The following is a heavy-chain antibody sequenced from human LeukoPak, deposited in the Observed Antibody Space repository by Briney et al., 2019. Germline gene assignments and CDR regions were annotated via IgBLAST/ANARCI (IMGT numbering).Heavy chain of an antibody. CDR2: IIPILGTE. CDR3: ARARLRYFGWSARQQSEYYFDY. V-gene: IGHV1-69*13. D-gene: IGHD3-9*01. CDR1: VGTFSSYA. Sequence: ASVKVSCKASVGTFSSYAISWVRQAPGQGLAWMGGIIPILGTENYAQKFQDRVTITGEESTSTAYMELSSLRSEDTAVYYCARARLRYFGWSARQQSEYYFDYWGQGTLVTVSS. J-gene: IGHJ4*02.